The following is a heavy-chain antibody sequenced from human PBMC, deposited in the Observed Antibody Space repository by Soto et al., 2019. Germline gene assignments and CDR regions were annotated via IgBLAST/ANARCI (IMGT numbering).Heavy chain of an antibody. CDR1: GFTFSSYA. J-gene: IGHJ4*02. Sequence: EVQLLESGGGLVQPGGSLRLSCAASGFTFSSYAMSWVRQAPGKGLEWVSAISGSGGSTYYADSVKGRFTISRDNSKNTLYLQMNSLRAEETAVYYCAKAGRRVAAADHRVLGVGEIDYWGQGTLVNVSS. CDR3: AKAGRRVAAADHRVLGVGEIDY. V-gene: IGHV3-23*01. CDR2: ISGSGGST. D-gene: IGHD6-13*01.